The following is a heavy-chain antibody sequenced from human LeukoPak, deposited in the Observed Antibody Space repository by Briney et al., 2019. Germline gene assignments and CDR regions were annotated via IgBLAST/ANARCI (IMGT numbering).Heavy chain of an antibody. CDR3: AKDPDYVFWSGTLDY. J-gene: IGHJ4*02. CDR2: ISWNSGSI. Sequence: QPGRSLSLSCAASGFTFDDYAMHWVRQAPGKGLEGVSGISWNSGSIGYADSVKGRFTISRDNAKNSLYLQMNSLRAEDMALYYCAKDPDYVFWSGTLDYGGQGTLVTVPS. D-gene: IGHD3-3*01. CDR1: GFTFDDYA. V-gene: IGHV3-9*03.